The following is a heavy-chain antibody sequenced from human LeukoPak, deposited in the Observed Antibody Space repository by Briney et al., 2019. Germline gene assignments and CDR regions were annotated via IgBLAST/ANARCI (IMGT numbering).Heavy chain of an antibody. J-gene: IGHJ6*03. D-gene: IGHD6-13*01. V-gene: IGHV4-31*03. Sequence: PSETLSLTCTVSGGSISSGGYYWSWIRQHPGKGLEWIGYIYYSGSTYYNPSLKSRVTISVDTSKNQFSLKLSSVTAADTAVYYCAREAYSSSWYGYYYYYMDVWGKGTTVTVSS. CDR1: GGSISSGGYY. CDR2: IYYSGST. CDR3: AREAYSSSWYGYYYYYMDV.